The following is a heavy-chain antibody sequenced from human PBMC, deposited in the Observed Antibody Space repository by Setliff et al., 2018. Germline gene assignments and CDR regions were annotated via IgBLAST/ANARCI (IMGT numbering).Heavy chain of an antibody. V-gene: IGHV4-39*01. CDR1: NGSISSGNYF. J-gene: IGHJ6*03. D-gene: IGHD6-13*01. Sequence: SETLSLTCTVSNGSISSGNYFWGWIRQPPGKGLEWMGSIFYTGSTYYSPSLKSRVTMSIGTSKNQFSLNLNSVTAADTAVYYCARQPYSTTYYYYYYYMDVWGKGTPVTVSS. CDR3: ARQPYSTTYYYYYYYMDV. CDR2: IFYTGST.